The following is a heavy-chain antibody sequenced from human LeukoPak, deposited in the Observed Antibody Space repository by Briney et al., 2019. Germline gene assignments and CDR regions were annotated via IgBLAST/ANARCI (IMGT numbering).Heavy chain of an antibody. CDR2: INPSGGST. D-gene: IGHD4-11*01. J-gene: IGHJ6*02. CDR3: ARDLATVTTRKVYYYYGMDV. Sequence: ASVKVSCKASGYTFLAYYMHWVRQAPGQGLEWMGIINPSGGSTSYAQKFQGRVTMTRDTSTSTVYMELSSLRSEDTAVYYCARDLATVTTRKVYYYYGMDVWGQGTTVTVSS. V-gene: IGHV1-46*01. CDR1: GYTFLAYY.